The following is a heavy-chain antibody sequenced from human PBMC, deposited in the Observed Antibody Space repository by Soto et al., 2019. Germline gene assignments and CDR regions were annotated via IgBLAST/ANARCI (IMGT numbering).Heavy chain of an antibody. CDR3: VKERADFVTVPHATSGMDV. V-gene: IGHV3-30*18. Sequence: QVHLVESGGGVVQPGGSLRLSCTASGFTFNKFGMHWVRQTPGKGLEWVAAVSYDGNHDFYADSVRGRLIISRDNSKNTLYLQLNTLKPGDTAVYYCVKERADFVTVPHATSGMDVWGPGTTVTVSS. J-gene: IGHJ6*02. CDR2: VSYDGNHD. CDR1: GFTFNKFG. D-gene: IGHD3-3*01.